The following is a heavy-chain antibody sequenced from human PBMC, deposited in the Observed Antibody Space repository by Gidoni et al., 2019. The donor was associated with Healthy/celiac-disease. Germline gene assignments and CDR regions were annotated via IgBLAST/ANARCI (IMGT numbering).Heavy chain of an antibody. Sequence: EVQLVESGGGLVQPGGSLRLSCAASGFTFSSYWMSWVRQAPGNGLEWVANIKHDGSEKYYVDSVKGRFTISSDNAKNSLYLQMNSLRAEDTAVYYCAREYGVIVVVVAAEYYFDYWGQGTLVTVSS. CDR2: IKHDGSEK. J-gene: IGHJ4*02. CDR1: GFTFSSYW. CDR3: AREYGVIVVVVAAEYYFDY. V-gene: IGHV3-7*03. D-gene: IGHD2-15*01.